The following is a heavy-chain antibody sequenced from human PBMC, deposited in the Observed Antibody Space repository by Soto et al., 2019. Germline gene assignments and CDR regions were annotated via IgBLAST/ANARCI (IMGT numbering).Heavy chain of an antibody. Sequence: QVQLVESGGGVVQPGRSLRLSCAASGFTFSSYGMHWVRQAPGKGLEWVAVISYDGSNKYYADSVKGRFTISRDNSKNTLYLQMNSLRAEDTAVYYCAKDQMWELLLNYWGQGTLVTVSS. CDR2: ISYDGSNK. D-gene: IGHD1-26*01. J-gene: IGHJ4*02. CDR3: AKDQMWELLLNY. CDR1: GFTFSSYG. V-gene: IGHV3-30*18.